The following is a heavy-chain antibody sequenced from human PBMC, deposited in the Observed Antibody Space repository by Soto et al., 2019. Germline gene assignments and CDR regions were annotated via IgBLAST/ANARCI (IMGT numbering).Heavy chain of an antibody. CDR3: ARDGSSSSWPYYYYYYGMDV. J-gene: IGHJ6*02. CDR1: GFTFSSYS. Sequence: EVQLVESGGGLVKPGGSLRLSCAASGFTFSSYSMNWVRQAPGKGLEWVSSISSSSSYIYYADSVKGRFTISRDNAKNALYLQINSLRAEATAVYYCARDGSSSSWPYYYYYYGMDVWGQGTTVTVSS. D-gene: IGHD6-13*01. CDR2: ISSSSSYI. V-gene: IGHV3-21*01.